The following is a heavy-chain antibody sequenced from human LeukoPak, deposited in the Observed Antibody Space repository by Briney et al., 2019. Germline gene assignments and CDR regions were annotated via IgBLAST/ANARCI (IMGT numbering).Heavy chain of an antibody. Sequence: QSGGSLRLSCEASGFTFNNYVMTWVRQAPGKGLVWVSRINSDGSTTTYADSVKGRFTISRDNSKNTLYLQMNSLRAEGTAVYYCAKGAVTYNWNDAFDYWGQGTLVTVSS. CDR1: GFTFNNYV. CDR2: INSDGSTT. J-gene: IGHJ4*02. V-gene: IGHV3-74*01. CDR3: AKGAVTYNWNDAFDY. D-gene: IGHD1-20*01.